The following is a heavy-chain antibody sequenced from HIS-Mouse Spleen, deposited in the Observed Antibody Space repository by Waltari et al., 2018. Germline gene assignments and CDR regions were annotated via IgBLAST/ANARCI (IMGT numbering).Heavy chain of an antibody. D-gene: IGHD3-10*01. CDR2: INPTSGGT. J-gene: IGHJ4*02. Sequence: QVQLVQSGAEVKKPGASVKVSCKASGYTFTGYYMHWVRQAPGQGLEWMGWINPTSGGTNYTQELQGRGTRTRETSISTAYMELSRLRSDDTAVYYCARQLTAELLWFGEALDYWGQGTLVTVSS. CDR3: ARQLTAELLWFGEALDY. V-gene: IGHV1-2*02. CDR1: GYTFTGYY.